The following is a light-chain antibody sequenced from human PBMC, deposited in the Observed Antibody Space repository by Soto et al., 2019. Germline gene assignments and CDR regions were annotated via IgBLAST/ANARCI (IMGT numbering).Light chain of an antibody. J-gene: IGKJ4*01. CDR3: QQRSNWPPLT. Sequence: IVMTQSPATLSLSPGNTVTLSCRANQTITSNLAWYQQKPGQAPRLLIYGASTRATGIPVRFSGSVSGTDFTLTISSLETEDFAVYYGQQRSNWPPLTFGGGTKVDIK. V-gene: IGKV3-11*01. CDR2: GAS. CDR1: QTITSN.